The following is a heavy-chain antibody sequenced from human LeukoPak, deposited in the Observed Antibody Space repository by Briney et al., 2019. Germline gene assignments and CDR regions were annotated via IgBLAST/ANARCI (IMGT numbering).Heavy chain of an antibody. V-gene: IGHV4-38-2*02. D-gene: IGHD3-9*01. J-gene: IGHJ5*02. CDR2: MYHSGSS. Sequence: PSETLSLTCTVSGYSISSGYYWGWIRQPPGRGLEWIGSMYHSGSSYYNPSLKSRVTISVDTSKNQFSLKLSSVTAADTAVYYCARDYDILTGYYPNWFDPWGQGTLVTVSS. CDR3: ARDYDILTGYYPNWFDP. CDR1: GYSISSGYY.